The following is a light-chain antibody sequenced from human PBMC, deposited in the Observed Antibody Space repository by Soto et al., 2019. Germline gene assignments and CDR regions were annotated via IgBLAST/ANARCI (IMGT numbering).Light chain of an antibody. CDR1: STDVGGYYD. V-gene: IGLV2-14*01. Sequence: QSALTQPPSVSGAPGQRITISCTGTSTDVGGYYDVSWYQQHPGKAPKLLIYEVSNQPSGVSNRFSGSKSGNSASLTISGLQADDEDDYYCSSYTSRDTYVFGTGTKVTVL. CDR2: EVS. CDR3: SSYTSRDTYV. J-gene: IGLJ1*01.